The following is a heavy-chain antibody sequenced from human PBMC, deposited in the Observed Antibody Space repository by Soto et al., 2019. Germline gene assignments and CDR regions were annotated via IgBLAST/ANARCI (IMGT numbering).Heavy chain of an antibody. D-gene: IGHD1-20*01. Sequence: PGGSLRLSCAASGFTFSSYAMSWVRQAPGKGLEWVSAISGSGGSTYYADSVKGRFTISRDNSKNTLYLQMSSLRAEDTAVYYCVKDSLPYNSIRPSFDNWGQGTLVTVSS. CDR1: GFTFSSYA. CDR2: ISGSGGST. V-gene: IGHV3-23*01. CDR3: VKDSLPYNSIRPSFDN. J-gene: IGHJ4*02.